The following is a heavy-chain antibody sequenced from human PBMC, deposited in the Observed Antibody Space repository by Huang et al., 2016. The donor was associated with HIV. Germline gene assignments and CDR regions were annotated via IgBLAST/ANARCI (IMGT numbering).Heavy chain of an antibody. V-gene: IGHV5-51*01. D-gene: IGHD5-18*01. CDR2: IYPRDSET. CDR1: GYGFSCYW. J-gene: IGHJ4*02. CDR3: ARQVDGFRSHFDF. Sequence: EVLLVQSGAELKEPGESLKISCKASGYGFSCYWIGWVCQKPGKGLEWMGIIYPRDSETKYSPSFDGQVTISADKSTRTAYLQWESLKAPDTAIYFCARQVDGFRSHFDFWGQGTLVSVSS.